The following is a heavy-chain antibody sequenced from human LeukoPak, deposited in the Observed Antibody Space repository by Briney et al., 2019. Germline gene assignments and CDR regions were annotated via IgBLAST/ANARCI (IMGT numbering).Heavy chain of an antibody. D-gene: IGHD5-18*01. J-gene: IGHJ6*02. Sequence: ASVKVSCTASGYTFTSYDINWVRQATGQGLEWMGWMNPNSGNTGYAQKFQGRVTMTRNTSISTAYMELSSLRSEDTAVYYCAREVGYSYGPFYYYYGMDVWGQGTTVTVSS. CDR1: GYTFTSYD. V-gene: IGHV1-8*01. CDR3: AREVGYSYGPFYYYYGMDV. CDR2: MNPNSGNT.